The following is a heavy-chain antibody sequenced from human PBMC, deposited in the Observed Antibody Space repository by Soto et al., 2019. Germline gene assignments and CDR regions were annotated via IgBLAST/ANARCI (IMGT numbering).Heavy chain of an antibody. CDR3: ARDRGYDAHDYYYNAMDV. J-gene: IGHJ6*02. D-gene: IGHD2-15*01. V-gene: IGHV3-30*03. CDR2: ISYDGSNK. Sequence: GGSLRLSCAASGFTFSSYGMHWVRQAPGKGLEWVAVISYDGSNKYYADSVKGRFTISRDNAKNSLYLQMNSLRAEDTAVYYCARDRGYDAHDYYYNAMDVWGQGTMVTVSS. CDR1: GFTFSSYG.